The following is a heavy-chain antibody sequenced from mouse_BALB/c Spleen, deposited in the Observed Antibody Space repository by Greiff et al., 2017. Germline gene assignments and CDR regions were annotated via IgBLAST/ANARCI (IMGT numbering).Heavy chain of an antibody. J-gene: IGHJ3*01. Sequence: AQLQQSGAELAKPGASVKMSCKASGYTFTSYWMQWVKQRPGQGLEWIGAIYPGDGDTRYTQKFKGKATLTADKSSSTAYMQLSSLASEDSAVYYCARTWERMAWFAYWGQGTLVTVSA. CDR3: ARTWERMAWFAY. CDR1: GYTFTSYW. D-gene: IGHD4-1*01. V-gene: IGHV1-87*01. CDR2: IYPGDGDT.